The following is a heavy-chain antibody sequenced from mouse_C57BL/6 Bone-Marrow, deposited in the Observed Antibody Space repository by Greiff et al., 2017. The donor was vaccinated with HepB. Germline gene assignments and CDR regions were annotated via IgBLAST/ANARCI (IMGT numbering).Heavy chain of an antibody. CDR3: ARYYYGSSSFDY. D-gene: IGHD1-1*01. J-gene: IGHJ2*01. CDR1: GISITTGNYR. V-gene: IGHV3-5*01. Sequence: EVQLQESGPGLVKPPQTVFLTCTVTGISITTGNYRWSWIRQFPGNKLEWIGYIYYSGTITYNPSLTSRTTITRDTPKNQFFLEMNSLTAEDTATYYCARYYYGSSSFDYWGQGTTLTVSS. CDR2: IYYSGTI.